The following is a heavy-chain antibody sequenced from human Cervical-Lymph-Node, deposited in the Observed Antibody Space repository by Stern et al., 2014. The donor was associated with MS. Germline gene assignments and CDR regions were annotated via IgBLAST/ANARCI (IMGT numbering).Heavy chain of an antibody. D-gene: IGHD6-6*01. V-gene: IGHV3-33*01. J-gene: IGHJ6*02. CDR3: VTDSSSSVYYYDMDV. CDR2: IWYDGSFK. Sequence: MQLVESGGGVVQPGRSLRLSCAASGLTFSNYGMHWVRQAPGKGLEWVAVIWYDGSFKYYADSVKGRVTISRDNSKNTLYLQMNSLRAEDTAVYYCVTDSSSSVYYYDMDVWGQGTTVTVSS. CDR1: GLTFSNYG.